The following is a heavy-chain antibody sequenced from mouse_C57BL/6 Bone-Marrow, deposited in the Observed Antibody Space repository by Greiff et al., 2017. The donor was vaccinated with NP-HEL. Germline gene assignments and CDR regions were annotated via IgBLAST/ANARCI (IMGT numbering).Heavy chain of an antibody. CDR1: GFSLTSYG. Sequence: QVQLQQSGPGLVQPSQSLSITCTASGFSLTSYGVHWVRQSPGKGLEWLGVIWSGGSTDYNAAFISRLSISTDNSKGKVFFKMNSLQADDTAIYYGASLYSNYDLYYALDYWGQGTSVTVSS. CDR3: ASLYSNYDLYYALDY. CDR2: IWSGGST. D-gene: IGHD2-5*01. V-gene: IGHV2-2*01. J-gene: IGHJ4*01.